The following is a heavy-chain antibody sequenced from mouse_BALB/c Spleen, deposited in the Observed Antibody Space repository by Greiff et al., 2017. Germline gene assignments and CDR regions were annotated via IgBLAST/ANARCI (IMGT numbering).Heavy chain of an antibody. Sequence: VQLQQSGPELVKPGASVKMSCKASGYTFTSYVMHWVKQKPGQGLEWIGYINPYNDGTKYNEKFKGKATLTSDKSSSTAYMELSSLTSEDSAVYYGARSAVVEKGTAMDYWGQGTSVTVSS. V-gene: IGHV1-14*01. CDR3: ARSAVVEKGTAMDY. J-gene: IGHJ4*01. D-gene: IGHD1-1*01. CDR2: INPYNDGT. CDR1: GYTFTSYV.